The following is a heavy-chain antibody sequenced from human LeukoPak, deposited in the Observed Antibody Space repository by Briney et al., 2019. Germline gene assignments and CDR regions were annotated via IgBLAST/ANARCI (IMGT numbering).Heavy chain of an antibody. Sequence: ASVKVSCKASGYTFTSYDINWVRQATGQGLEWMGWMNPNSGNTGYAQKFQGRVTMTRNTSISTAYMELSRLRSDDTAVYYCARSGIGYYYYYYMDVWGKGTTVTVSS. V-gene: IGHV1-8*01. J-gene: IGHJ6*03. CDR2: MNPNSGNT. CDR3: ARSGIGYYYYYYMDV. CDR1: GYTFTSYD. D-gene: IGHD1-1*01.